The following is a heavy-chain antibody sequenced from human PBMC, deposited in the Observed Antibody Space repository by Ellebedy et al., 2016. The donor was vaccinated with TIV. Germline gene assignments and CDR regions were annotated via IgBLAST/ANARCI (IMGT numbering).Heavy chain of an antibody. CDR2: IKQDGSKT. CDR1: GFTFSSYW. D-gene: IGHD6-6*01. Sequence: GESLKISCAASGFTFSSYWMSWVRQAPGKGLEWVANIKQDGSKTYHVDAVKGRFTISGDNARNSLYLQMNNLRVEDTAVYYCATLGGRQRYSDWGQGSLVTVST. CDR3: ATLGGRQRYSD. V-gene: IGHV3-7*01. J-gene: IGHJ4*02.